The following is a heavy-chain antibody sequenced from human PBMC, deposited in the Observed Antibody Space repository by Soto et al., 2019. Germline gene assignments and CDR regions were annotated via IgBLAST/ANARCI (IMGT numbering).Heavy chain of an antibody. CDR1: GFTVSNTY. V-gene: IGHV3-53*02. Sequence: EVQLVETGGGLIQPGGSLRLSCAASGFTVSNTYMTWVRQPPGKGLECVSVIYTAGGTNYADSVKGRFINSRDNSKDPLYLQMNSLRAQDTAVYYCARAIPVAKGGFDPWGQRTLVTVSS. CDR3: ARAIPVAKGGFDP. CDR2: IYTAGGT. J-gene: IGHJ5*02. D-gene: IGHD2-2*01.